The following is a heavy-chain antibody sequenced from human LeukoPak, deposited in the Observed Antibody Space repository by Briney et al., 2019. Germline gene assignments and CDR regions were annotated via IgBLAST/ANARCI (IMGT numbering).Heavy chain of an antibody. CDR3: VRHRGYSYGVIVY. Sequence: SETLSLTCAVSGGAISSNNYYWGWIRQPPGKGLEWIGSIYYSGSTYYNPSLKSRVTISVDTSKNQFSLKLSSVTAADTAVYYCVRHRGYSYGVIVYWGQGTLVTVSS. J-gene: IGHJ4*02. CDR2: IYYSGST. CDR1: GGAISSNNYY. V-gene: IGHV4-39*01. D-gene: IGHD5-18*01.